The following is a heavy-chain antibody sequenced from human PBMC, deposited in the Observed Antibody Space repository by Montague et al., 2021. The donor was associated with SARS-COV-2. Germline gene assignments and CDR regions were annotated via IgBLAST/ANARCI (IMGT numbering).Heavy chain of an antibody. J-gene: IGHJ6*03. D-gene: IGHD3-3*01. CDR3: AREKARITIFGAPRGYMDV. CDR1: GFTFSGYE. CDR2: ISSSGSTI. Sequence: SLILSCEASGFTFSGYEMNWVRQAPVKGLEWVSYISSSGSTIYYXDSVKGRFTISRDNAKNSLYLQMNSLRAEDTAVYYCAREKARITIFGAPRGYMDVWGKGTTVTVSS. V-gene: IGHV3-48*03.